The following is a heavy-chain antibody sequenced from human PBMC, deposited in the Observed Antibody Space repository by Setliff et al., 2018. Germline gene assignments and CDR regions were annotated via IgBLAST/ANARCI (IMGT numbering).Heavy chain of an antibody. J-gene: IGHJ3*02. CDR3: ARPRSNYNRGAFSI. CDR2: VNPKNGGI. CDR1: GYSFIDYY. D-gene: IGHD3-10*01. V-gene: IGHV1-2*02. Sequence: ASVKVSCKASGYSFIDYYIHWVRQAPGQGPEWMGWVNPKNGGILYSQKFEGRVSMTGDRTISTVYMDLRSLTFDDTAVYYCARPRSNYNRGAFSIWGQGTMVTVSS.